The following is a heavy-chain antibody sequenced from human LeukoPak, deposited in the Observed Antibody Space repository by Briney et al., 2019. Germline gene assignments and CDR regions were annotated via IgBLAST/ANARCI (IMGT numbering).Heavy chain of an antibody. J-gene: IGHJ4*02. CDR2: IYYTGT. CDR1: GGSVTDYY. Sequence: SETLSLTCTVSGGSVTDYYWSWIRQSPGKGLEWIGYIYYTGTSYNPSLKSRVTISADTSKNQFSLKLISVTAADTAVYYCAKDLAPEVAVAGFDYWGQGTLVTVSS. CDR3: AKDLAPEVAVAGFDY. D-gene: IGHD6-19*01. V-gene: IGHV4-59*02.